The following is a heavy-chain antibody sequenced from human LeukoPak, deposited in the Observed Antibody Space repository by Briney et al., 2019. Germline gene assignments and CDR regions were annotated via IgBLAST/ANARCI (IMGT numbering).Heavy chain of an antibody. CDR2: IGAYNGNT. J-gene: IGHJ6*02. Sequence: ASVKVSGTASGYIFTSYGISWVRQAPGQGLEWMGWIGAYNGNTNYAQKFQGRVTMTTDTSTNTAYMEVRSLRSDDTAMFYCARVMHWDLPMARGRGMDVWSQGTTVTVSS. D-gene: IGHD3-10*01. V-gene: IGHV1-18*01. CDR1: GYIFTSYG. CDR3: ARVMHWDLPMARGRGMDV.